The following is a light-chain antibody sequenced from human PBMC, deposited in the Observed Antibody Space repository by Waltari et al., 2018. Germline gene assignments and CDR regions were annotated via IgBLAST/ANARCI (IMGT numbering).Light chain of an antibody. CDR3: QSYDSNNHVV. V-gene: IGLV6-57*04. CDR1: SGSIGSNY. J-gene: IGLJ7*01. Sequence: NFMLTQPHSVSESPGKTVTISCTRNSGSIGSNYVQWYQQRPGSAPISVIYGNNQRTTVLPDRFSGSIYSSSHSASLTISVLKTEDEGDYFCQSYDSNNHVVFGGGTHLTVL. CDR2: GNN.